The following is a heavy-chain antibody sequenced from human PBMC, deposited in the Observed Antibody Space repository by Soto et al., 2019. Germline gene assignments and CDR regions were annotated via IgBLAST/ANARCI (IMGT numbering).Heavy chain of an antibody. CDR3: ARLRRRLQYFDY. D-gene: IGHD5-12*01. V-gene: IGHV4-39*01. CDR1: GGSISSSSYY. J-gene: IGHJ4*02. CDR2: IYYSGST. Sequence: PSETLSLTCTVSGGSISSSSYYWGWIRQPPGKGLEWIGSIYYSGSTYYNPSLKSRVTISIDTSKNQFSLKLSSVTAADTAVYYCARLRRRLQYFDYWGQGTLVTVSS.